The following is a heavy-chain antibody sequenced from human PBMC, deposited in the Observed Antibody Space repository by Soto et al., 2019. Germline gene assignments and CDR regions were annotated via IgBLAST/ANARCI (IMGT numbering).Heavy chain of an antibody. V-gene: IGHV5-10-1*01. J-gene: IGHJ6*02. D-gene: IGHD6-13*01. CDR2: IDPSDSCT. Sequence: PGESLKISCKGSGYSFTSYWISWVRQMPGKGLEWMGRIDPSDSCTNYSPSFQGHVTISADKSISTAYLQWSSLKASDTAMYYCARIAAAYYYYYGMDVWGQGTTVTVSS. CDR1: GYSFTSYW. CDR3: ARIAAAYYYYYGMDV.